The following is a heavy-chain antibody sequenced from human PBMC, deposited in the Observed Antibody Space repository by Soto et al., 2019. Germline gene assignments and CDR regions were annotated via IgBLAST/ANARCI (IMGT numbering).Heavy chain of an antibody. V-gene: IGHV4-59*08. CDR2: IYYSGTT. J-gene: IGHJ4*02. CDR3: ARRGYSSGWYDY. CDR1: GGSISNYY. Sequence: PSETLSLTCTVSGGSISNYYWSWIRQPPGKGLEWIGYIYYSGTTNYNPSLKSRVTISVDTSKNQFSLKLSSVTAADTAVYYCARRGYSSGWYDYWGQGTLVIVSS. D-gene: IGHD6-19*01.